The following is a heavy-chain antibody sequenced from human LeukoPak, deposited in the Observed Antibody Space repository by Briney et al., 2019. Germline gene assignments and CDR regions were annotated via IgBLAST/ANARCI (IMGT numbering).Heavy chain of an antibody. Sequence: PGGSLRLSCAASGFTFSSYGMHWVRQAPGKGLEWVAVISYDGSNKYYADSVKGRFTISRDNSKNTLYLQMNSLRAEDTAVYYCAKGPQWEHHGFFDYWGQGTLVTVSS. CDR2: ISYDGSNK. D-gene: IGHD1-26*01. CDR1: GFTFSSYG. V-gene: IGHV3-30*18. J-gene: IGHJ4*02. CDR3: AKGPQWEHHGFFDY.